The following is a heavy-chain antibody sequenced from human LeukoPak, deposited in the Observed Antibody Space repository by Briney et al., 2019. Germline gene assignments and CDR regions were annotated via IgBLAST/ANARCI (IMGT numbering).Heavy chain of an antibody. CDR1: GYTFTRYY. CDR3: ATAALKLLWFGELDY. V-gene: IGHV1-46*01. D-gene: IGHD3-10*01. J-gene: IGHJ4*02. CDR2: IIPISGTT. Sequence: ASVKVSCKASGYTFTRYYMHWVRQAPGQGLEWMGGIIPISGTTNYAQRFRGRVTITGDKSTSTAYLELSGLRSEDTAVYYCATAALKLLWFGELDYWGQGTLVTVSS.